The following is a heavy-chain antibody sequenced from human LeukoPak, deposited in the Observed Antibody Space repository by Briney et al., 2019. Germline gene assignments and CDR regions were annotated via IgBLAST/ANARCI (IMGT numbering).Heavy chain of an antibody. CDR2: IYHRGST. CDR3: ARGAEYYAIWRGYTGYSDY. Sequence: SETLSLTCTVSGYSISNGYYWGWIRQPPGKGLEWVGSIYHRGSTYYNPSLRSRVTISLDRSKKKFSLKLTSVTAADTAVYFCARGAEYYAIWRGYTGYSDYWGQGISVTVSS. V-gene: IGHV4-38-2*02. J-gene: IGHJ4*02. CDR1: GYSISNGYY. D-gene: IGHD3-3*01.